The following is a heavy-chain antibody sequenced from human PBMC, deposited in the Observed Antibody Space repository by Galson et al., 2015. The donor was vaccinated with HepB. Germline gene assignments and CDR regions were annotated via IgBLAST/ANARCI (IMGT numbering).Heavy chain of an antibody. V-gene: IGHV3-21*01. Sequence: SLRLSCAASGFTFSSYSMNWVRQAPGKGLEWVSSISSSSSYIYYADSVKGRFTISRDNAKNSLYLQMNSLRAEDTAVYYCARDEAERGLGDYWGQGTLVTVSS. CDR2: ISSSSSYI. CDR3: ARDEAERGLGDY. D-gene: IGHD5-12*01. CDR1: GFTFSSYS. J-gene: IGHJ4*02.